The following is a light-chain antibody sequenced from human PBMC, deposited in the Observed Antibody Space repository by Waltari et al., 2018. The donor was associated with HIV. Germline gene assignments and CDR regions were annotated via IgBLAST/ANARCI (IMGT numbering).Light chain of an antibody. CDR2: EDT. CDR3: GTWDTSLSAGV. Sequence: QSVLTQPPSVSAAPGQKVTISCSGSSSNIGNHYVSWYQHLPRTAPKLLIYEDTKLPSGSPDRFAGSKSGTSATLGITGRLTGDEADYYCGTWDTSLSAGVFGTGTKVTVL. V-gene: IGLV1-51*02. CDR1: SSNIGNHY. J-gene: IGLJ1*01.